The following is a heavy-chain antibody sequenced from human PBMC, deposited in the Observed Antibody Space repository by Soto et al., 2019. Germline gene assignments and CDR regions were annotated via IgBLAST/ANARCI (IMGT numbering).Heavy chain of an antibody. D-gene: IGHD3-10*02. CDR1: GFTVSSNY. Sequence: EVQVVESGGGLVQPGGSLRLSCAASGFTVSSNYMKWVRQAPGKGLEWVSVIYSGGSTYYADSVKDRFTISRDNSKNTLCLQMNSLRAEDTAMYYCVVRPHGDYFANWGQGTLVTVSS. J-gene: IGHJ4*02. CDR3: VVRPHGDYFAN. V-gene: IGHV3-66*01. CDR2: IYSGGST.